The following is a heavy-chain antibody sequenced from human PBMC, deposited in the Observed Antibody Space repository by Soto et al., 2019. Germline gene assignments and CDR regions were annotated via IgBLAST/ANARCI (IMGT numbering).Heavy chain of an antibody. CDR3: ARESGIDPILDI. CDR2: IKADGSET. J-gene: IGHJ3*02. D-gene: IGHD3-3*02. CDR1: GFTFSTYW. V-gene: IGHV3-7*01. Sequence: EAHLAESGGGLVQPGGSLRVSCAASGFTFSTYWMSWVRQAPGKGLEWVANIKADGSETYYVDSVKGRFTISRDNARNSLHLQMNCLRSEDTAIYYFARESGIDPILDIWGQGTRVTVSS.